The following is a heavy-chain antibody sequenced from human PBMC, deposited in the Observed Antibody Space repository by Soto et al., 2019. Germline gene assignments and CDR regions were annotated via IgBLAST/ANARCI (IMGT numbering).Heavy chain of an antibody. D-gene: IGHD6-13*01. V-gene: IGHV5-51*01. CDR2: IYPGDSDT. CDR3: ARVWERATVAACDY. CDR1: GSTFTNYW. Sequence: GESLKISCRVSGSTFTNYWIAWVRQMPGKGLEWMGIIYPGDSDTRYSPSFHGQVTISVDNSINTAYLQWSSLKASDSAMYYCARVWERATVAACDYWGQGTLVTGSS. J-gene: IGHJ4*02.